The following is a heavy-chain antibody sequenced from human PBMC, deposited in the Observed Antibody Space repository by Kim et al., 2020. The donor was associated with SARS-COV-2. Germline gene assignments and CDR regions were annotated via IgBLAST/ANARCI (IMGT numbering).Heavy chain of an antibody. J-gene: IGHJ4*02. CDR1: GGSFSGYY. V-gene: IGHV4-34*01. D-gene: IGHD1-1*01. Sequence: SETLSLTCAVYGGSFSGYYWSWIRQPPGKGLEWIGEINHSGSTNYNPSLKSRVTISVDTSKNQFSLKLSSVTAADTAVYYCASYRDGYNWGYFDYWGQGT. CDR3: ASYRDGYNWGYFDY. CDR2: INHSGST.